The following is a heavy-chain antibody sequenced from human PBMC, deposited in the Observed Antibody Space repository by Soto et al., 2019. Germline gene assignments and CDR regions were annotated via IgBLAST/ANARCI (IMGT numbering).Heavy chain of an antibody. CDR1: GGSISSGDYY. D-gene: IGHD3-9*01. CDR2: IYYSGST. J-gene: IGHJ6*02. Sequence: PSETLSLTCTVSGGSISSGDYYWSWIRQPPGKGLEWIGYIYYSGSTYYNPSLKSRVTISVDTSKNQFSLKLSSVTAADTAVYYCARLLWLLGDCYGMDVWGQGTTVTVSS. CDR3: ARLLWLLGDCYGMDV. V-gene: IGHV4-30-4*01.